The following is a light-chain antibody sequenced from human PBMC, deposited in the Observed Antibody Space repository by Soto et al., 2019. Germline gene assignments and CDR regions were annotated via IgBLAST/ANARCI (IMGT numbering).Light chain of an antibody. V-gene: IGKV1-17*01. J-gene: IGKJ4*01. Sequence: IKTSQSPSSLSATVGDRVTITCRASQGIGDALGWYQQKPGKAPKRLIYAASTLQSGVPSRFSGSGSGTEFTLTISSLQPDDFATYYCLHHNSFPLAFGGGSMVDIK. CDR1: QGIGDA. CDR3: LHHNSFPLA. CDR2: AAS.